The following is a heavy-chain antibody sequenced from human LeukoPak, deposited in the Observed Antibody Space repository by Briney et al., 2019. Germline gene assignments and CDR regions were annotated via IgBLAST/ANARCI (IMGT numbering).Heavy chain of an antibody. CDR1: GFIFRNFG. V-gene: IGHV3-30*02. CDR3: ARFQGGPYSSGFSDHSDY. CDR2: TRHDGSDR. Sequence: GGSLRLSCAVSGFIFRNFGMHWGRRAPGPGLGWVGFTRHDGSDRYYTDSVKGRFNTSKHNSKNTLYLQMSRLRAEDTAGYCCARFQGGPYSSGFSDHSDYWGQGTLVTLSS. J-gene: IGHJ4*02. D-gene: IGHD6-19*01.